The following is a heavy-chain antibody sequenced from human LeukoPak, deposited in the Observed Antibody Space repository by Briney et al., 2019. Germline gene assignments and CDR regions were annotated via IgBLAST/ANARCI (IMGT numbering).Heavy chain of an antibody. V-gene: IGHV7-4-1*02. CDR2: INTNTGNP. Sequence: GASVKVSCKASGGTFSSYAISWVRQAPGQGLEWMGWINTNTGNPTYAQGFTGRFVFSLDTSVSTAYLQISSLKADDTAVYYCARGVGQQLADYWGQGTLVTVSS. D-gene: IGHD6-13*01. CDR1: GGTFSSYA. CDR3: ARGVGQQLADY. J-gene: IGHJ4*02.